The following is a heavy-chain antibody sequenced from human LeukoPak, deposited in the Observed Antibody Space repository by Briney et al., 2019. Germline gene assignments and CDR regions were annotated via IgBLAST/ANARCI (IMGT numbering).Heavy chain of an antibody. CDR1: GFTFSSYA. Sequence: GGSLRLSCVASGFTFSSYAMSWVRQAPGKGLEWVSYISSSGSTIYYADSVKGRFTISRDNAKNSLYLQMNSLRAEDTAVYYCVSYDILPGWYFDYWGQGTLVTVSS. CDR3: VSYDILPGWYFDY. J-gene: IGHJ4*02. D-gene: IGHD3-22*01. CDR2: ISSSGSTI. V-gene: IGHV3-48*03.